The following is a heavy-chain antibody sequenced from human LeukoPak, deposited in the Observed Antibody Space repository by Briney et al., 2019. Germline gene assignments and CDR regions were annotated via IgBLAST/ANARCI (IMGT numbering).Heavy chain of an antibody. CDR1: GFNFSSYG. V-gene: IGHV3-30*18. D-gene: IGHD2-21*02. CDR2: ISYDGSNK. Sequence: PGRSLRLSCAASGFNFSSYGMHWVRQAPGKGLEWVAVISYDGSNKYYADSVKGRFTISRDNSKNTLYLQMNSLRAEDTAAYYCAKSTAIGTYYYYGMDVWGQGTTVTVSS. CDR3: AKSTAIGTYYYYGMDV. J-gene: IGHJ6*02.